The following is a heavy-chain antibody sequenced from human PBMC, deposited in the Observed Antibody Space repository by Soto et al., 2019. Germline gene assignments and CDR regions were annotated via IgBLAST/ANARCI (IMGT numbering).Heavy chain of an antibody. J-gene: IGHJ3*02. CDR1: GGTFSSYA. V-gene: IGHV1-69*13. CDR2: IIPIFGTA. D-gene: IGHD6-6*01. CDR3: ARVNGDDSGSSFGGVWVDAFDI. Sequence: ASVKVSCKASGGTFSSYAISWVRQAPGQGLEWMGGIIPIFGTANYAQKFQGGVTITADESTSTAYMELSSLRSEDTAVYYCARVNGDDSGSSFGGVWVDAFDIWGQGAMVTVSS.